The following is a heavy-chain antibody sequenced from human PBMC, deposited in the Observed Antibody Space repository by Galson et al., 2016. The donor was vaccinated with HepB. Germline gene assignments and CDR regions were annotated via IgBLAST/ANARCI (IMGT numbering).Heavy chain of an antibody. CDR2: IYHSGSI. CDR1: GGSISSSNW. D-gene: IGHD4-11*01. V-gene: IGHV4-4*02. J-gene: IGHJ6*02. CDR3: ARDSRVKGTTYYYAMDV. Sequence: ETLSLTCAVSGGSISSSNWWSWVRQSPGKGLEWIGEIYHSGSINYNPSLKSRVTISVDKSKNQFSLKLSSVTAADTAVYYCARDSRVKGTTYYYAMDVWGQGTTVTVSS.